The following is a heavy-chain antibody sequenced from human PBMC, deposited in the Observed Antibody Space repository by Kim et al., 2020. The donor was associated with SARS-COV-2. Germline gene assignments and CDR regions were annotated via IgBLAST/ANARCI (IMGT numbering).Heavy chain of an antibody. CDR2: ISAYNGNT. CDR3: ARDRGSSSWYEQYYYYGMDV. V-gene: IGHV1-18*01. J-gene: IGHJ6*02. CDR1: GYTFTSYG. Sequence: ASVKVSCKASGYTFTSYGISWVRQAPGQGLEWMGWISAYNGNTNYAQKLQGRVTMTTDTSTSTAYMELRSLRSDDTAVYYCARDRGSSSWYEQYYYYGMDVWGQGTTVTVSS. D-gene: IGHD6-13*01.